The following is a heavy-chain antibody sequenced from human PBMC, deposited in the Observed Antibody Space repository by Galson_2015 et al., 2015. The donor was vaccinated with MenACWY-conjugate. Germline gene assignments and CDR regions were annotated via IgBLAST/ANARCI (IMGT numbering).Heavy chain of an antibody. CDR3: ARDKGTMIVVSFHYYYGMDV. CDR1: GFTFSSYR. Sequence: SLRLSCAASGFTFSSYRMNWVRQAPGKGLEWVSYISSSSSTIYYADSVKGRFTISRDNSKNSLYLQMNSLTAEDTAVDYCARDKGTMIVVSFHYYYGMDVWGQGTTVTVSS. V-gene: IGHV3-48*04. CDR2: ISSSSSTI. D-gene: IGHD3-22*01. J-gene: IGHJ6*02.